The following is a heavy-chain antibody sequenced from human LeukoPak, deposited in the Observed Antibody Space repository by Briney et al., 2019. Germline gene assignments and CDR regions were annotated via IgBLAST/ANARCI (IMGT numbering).Heavy chain of an antibody. Sequence: GGSLRLSCAASGVTLSSYAMSWARQAPGKGLEWVSGISSSGSGGNTYYADSVKGRFTISRDNSKNTLYLQMNSLRAEDTAVYYCAKDLSLKGGITYYFDYWGQGTLVTVSS. J-gene: IGHJ4*02. CDR1: GVTLSSYA. CDR3: AKDLSLKGGITYYFDY. CDR2: ISSSGSGGNT. V-gene: IGHV3-23*01. D-gene: IGHD1-14*01.